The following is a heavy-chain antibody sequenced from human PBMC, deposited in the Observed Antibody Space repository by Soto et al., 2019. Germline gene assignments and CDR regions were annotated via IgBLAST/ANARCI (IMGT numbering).Heavy chain of an antibody. CDR2: IAISGDT. V-gene: IGHV3-13*01. D-gene: IGHD1-7*01. CDR3: ARERGTTGIWYFDL. J-gene: IGHJ2*01. CDR1: GFTFSDYD. Sequence: EVQLVESGGGLVQPGGSLRLSCAASGFTFSDYDIHLVRQAAGKGLEWVSGIAISGDTNYAGSVTGRFTISRENARNSVYLQMNSLRAGDTAVYYCARERGTTGIWYFDLWGRGTLGTVSS.